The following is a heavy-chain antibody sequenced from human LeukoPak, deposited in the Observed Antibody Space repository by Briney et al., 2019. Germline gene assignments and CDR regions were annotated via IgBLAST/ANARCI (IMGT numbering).Heavy chain of an antibody. J-gene: IGHJ6*02. CDR2: IYYSGST. CDR1: GGSISTSTYY. D-gene: IGHD7-27*01. CDR3: ARQRSNWASGPGMDV. Sequence: SSETLSLTCTVSGGSISTSTYYWGWIRQPPGKGLEWIGSIYYSGSTYYNPSLKSRVTISVDTSKNQFSLRLSSVTAADTAMYYCARQRSNWASGPGMDVWGQGTTVTVSS. V-gene: IGHV4-39*01.